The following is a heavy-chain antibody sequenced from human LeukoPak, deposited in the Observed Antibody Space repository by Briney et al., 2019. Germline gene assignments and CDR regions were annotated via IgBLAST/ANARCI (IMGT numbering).Heavy chain of an antibody. CDR1: GGTFSSYA. CDR3: AREVYYYDSSGYYENN. J-gene: IGHJ4*02. D-gene: IGHD3-22*01. Sequence: SVKVSCKASGGTFSSYAISWVRQAPGQGREWMGRIIPILGIANYAQKFQGRVTITADKSTSTAYMELSSLRSEDTAVYYCAREVYYYDSSGYYENNWGQGTLVTVSS. CDR2: IIPILGIA. V-gene: IGHV1-69*04.